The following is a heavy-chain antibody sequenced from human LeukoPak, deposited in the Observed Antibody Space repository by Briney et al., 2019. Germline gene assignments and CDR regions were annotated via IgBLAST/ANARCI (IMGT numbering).Heavy chain of an antibody. V-gene: IGHV3-30*04. J-gene: IGHJ4*02. D-gene: IGHD5-18*01. CDR2: VSLDGNPSDS. CDR3: ARDQGRYSHGLYYFDS. CDR1: GFTVRNYA. Sequence: GGSLRLSCTASGFTVRNYALHWVRQTPPGGLEWVAVVSLDGNPSDSYYADSVRGRFTISRDNSRNTLYLHMSSLSPEDTATYFCARDQGRYSHGLYYFDSWGQGTLVTVSS.